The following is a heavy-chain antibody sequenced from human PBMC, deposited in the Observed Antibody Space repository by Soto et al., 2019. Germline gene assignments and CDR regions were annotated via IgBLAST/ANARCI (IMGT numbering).Heavy chain of an antibody. D-gene: IGHD2-8*01. CDR2: ISPSTGKA. CDR3: ARVQTKWLNDAYDL. J-gene: IGHJ3*01. CDR1: GYTFMHYD. Sequence: QVQLVQSGADVKKPGASVKLSCKASGYTFMHYDIGWVRQAPGQGPEWLGRISPSTGKADYPQKFQGRVTMTTDTSTTTAYMEMRSLRPDDTAVYYWARVQTKWLNDAYDLWCQGTMVTVSS. V-gene: IGHV1-18*01.